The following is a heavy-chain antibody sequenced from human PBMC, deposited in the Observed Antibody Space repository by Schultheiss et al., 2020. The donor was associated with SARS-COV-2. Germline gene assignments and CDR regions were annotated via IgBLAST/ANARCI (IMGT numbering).Heavy chain of an antibody. CDR1: GSSITGFF. V-gene: IGHV4-59*01. J-gene: IGHJ4*02. CDR3: ARATRVESLFSVRGGSFDF. D-gene: IGHD5-24*01. Sequence: SETLSLTCSVSGSSITGFFWIWIRQPPGKGLDPIGNIYFTGITKYNPSLKSRVTISIDTSKNQFSLKLGSVTAADTAVYFCARATRVESLFSVRGGSFDFWGRGALVTVSS. CDR2: IYFTGIT.